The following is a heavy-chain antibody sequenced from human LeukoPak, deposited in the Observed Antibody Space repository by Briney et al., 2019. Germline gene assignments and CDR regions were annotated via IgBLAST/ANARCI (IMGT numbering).Heavy chain of an antibody. CDR2: ISSSSSYI. Sequence: PGGSLRLSCAASGFTFSSYSMNWVRQAPGKGLEWVSSISSSSSYIYYADSVKGRFTISRDNAKNSLYLQMNSLRAEDTAVYYCATLTISRWGKAHDAFDIWGQGTMVTVSS. D-gene: IGHD3-3*01. V-gene: IGHV3-21*01. CDR3: ATLTISRWGKAHDAFDI. CDR1: GFTFSSYS. J-gene: IGHJ3*02.